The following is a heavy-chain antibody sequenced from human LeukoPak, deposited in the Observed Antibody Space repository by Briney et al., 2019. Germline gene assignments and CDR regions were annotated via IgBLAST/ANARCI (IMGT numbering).Heavy chain of an antibody. CDR3: AIMGDTFDI. V-gene: IGHV1-2*02. Sequence: ASVTVSCKASGYTFTGYYMHWVRQAPGQGLEWMGSINPDSGDTNYAQNLQGRVTVTRDTSINTAYLDLSRLRSDDTAVYYCAIMGDTFDIWGQGTKVIVSS. CDR2: INPDSGDT. J-gene: IGHJ3*02. CDR1: GYTFTGYY. D-gene: IGHD2-8*01.